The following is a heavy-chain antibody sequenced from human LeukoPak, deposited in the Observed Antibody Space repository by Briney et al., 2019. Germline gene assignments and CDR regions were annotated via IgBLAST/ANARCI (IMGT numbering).Heavy chain of an antibody. CDR2: ISGSGGST. CDR1: GFTFSSYA. CDR3: AKSGGVGCSSTSCYGGAFDI. J-gene: IGHJ3*02. V-gene: IGHV3-23*01. D-gene: IGHD2-2*01. Sequence: GGSLRLSCAASGFTFSSYAMSWVRQAPGKGLEWVSAISGSGGSTYYADSVKGRFTISRDNAKNSLYLQMNSLRAEDTALYYCAKSGGVGCSSTSCYGGAFDIWGQGTMVTVSS.